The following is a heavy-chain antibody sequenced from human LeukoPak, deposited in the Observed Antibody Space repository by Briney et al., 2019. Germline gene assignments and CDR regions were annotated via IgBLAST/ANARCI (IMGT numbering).Heavy chain of an antibody. Sequence: SQTLSLTCVISGDSISSNTASWNRIRQSPSRGLEWLGRTYYMSRWYDDYADSVRSRITINPDTSKNEFSLHLTSVTPDDTAMYYCARTSGYSSLAFWGQGTPVTVSS. J-gene: IGHJ4*02. V-gene: IGHV6-1*01. D-gene: IGHD6-19*01. CDR1: GDSISSNTAS. CDR3: ARTSGYSSLAF. CDR2: TYYMSRWYD.